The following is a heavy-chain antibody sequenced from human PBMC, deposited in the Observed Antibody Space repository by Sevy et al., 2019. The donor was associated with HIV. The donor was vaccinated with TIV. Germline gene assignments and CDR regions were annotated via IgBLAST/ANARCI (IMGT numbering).Heavy chain of an antibody. V-gene: IGHV3-30*02. J-gene: IGHJ3*02. D-gene: IGHD2-15*01. CDR2: IRYDGSNK. Sequence: GGSLRLSCAASGFTFSSYGMHWVRQAPGKGLEWVAFIRYDGSNKYYADSVKGRFTISRDNSKNTLYLQMNSLRAEDTAVYYCAKDGVVRFDCSGGSCSGGDAFDIWGQGTMVTVSS. CDR1: GFTFSSYG. CDR3: AKDGVVRFDCSGGSCSGGDAFDI.